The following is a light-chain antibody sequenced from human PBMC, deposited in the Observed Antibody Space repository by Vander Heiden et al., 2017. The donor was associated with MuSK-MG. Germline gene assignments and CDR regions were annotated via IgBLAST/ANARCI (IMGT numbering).Light chain of an antibody. CDR1: QSINSAC. CDR3: QQYGSLRT. V-gene: IGKV3-20*01. CDR2: GAY. Sequence: EIVLTQSPGTLSLSPGERATLSCRASQSINSACLAWYQQRPGQAPRLLIYGAYTSATGIPDRFSGSGSGTDFTLTITRLEPEDSAVYYCQQYGSLRTFGQGTKVEIK. J-gene: IGKJ1*01.